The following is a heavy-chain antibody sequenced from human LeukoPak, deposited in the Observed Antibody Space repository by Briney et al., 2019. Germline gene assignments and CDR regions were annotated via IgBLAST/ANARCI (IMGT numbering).Heavy chain of an antibody. V-gene: IGHV3-7*01. CDR2: IKQEGSEK. Sequence: PGVSLRLSWGACGFTLSSYWMSWVRRAPGGGLEWLGNIKQEGSEKYYVDSVKGRFTISRDNDKNSLYLQMNSLRAEDTAVYYCASTDVVWYYYGSGSYSSWFDPWGQGTLVTVSS. CDR3: ASTDVVWYYYGSGSYSSWFDP. CDR1: GFTLSSYW. D-gene: IGHD3-10*01. J-gene: IGHJ5*02.